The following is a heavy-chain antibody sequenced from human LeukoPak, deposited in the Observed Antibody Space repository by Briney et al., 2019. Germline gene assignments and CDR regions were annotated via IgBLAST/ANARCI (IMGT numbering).Heavy chain of an antibody. Sequence: ASVKVSCKASGGTFSSYAISWVRQAPGQGLEWMGRIIPIFGTANCAQKFQGRVTITTDQSTSTAYMELSSLRSEDTAVYYCAAECGGDCYSGWFDPWGQGTLVTVSS. J-gene: IGHJ5*02. D-gene: IGHD2-21*02. CDR3: AAECGGDCYSGWFDP. CDR1: GGTFSSYA. CDR2: IIPIFGTA. V-gene: IGHV1-69*05.